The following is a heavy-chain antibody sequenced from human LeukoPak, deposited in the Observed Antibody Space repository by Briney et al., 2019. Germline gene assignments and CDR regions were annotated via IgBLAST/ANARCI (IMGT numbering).Heavy chain of an antibody. CDR1: GGSFSGYY. J-gene: IGHJ2*01. CDR3: ARDALRGYCSSTSCRYWYFDL. D-gene: IGHD2-2*01. CDR2: INHSGST. Sequence: SETLSLTCAVYGGSFSGYYWSWIRQPPGKGLEWIGEINHSGSTNYNPSLKSRVTISVDTSKNQFSLKLSSMTAADTAVYYCARDALRGYCSSTSCRYWYFDLWGRGTLVTVSS. V-gene: IGHV4-34*01.